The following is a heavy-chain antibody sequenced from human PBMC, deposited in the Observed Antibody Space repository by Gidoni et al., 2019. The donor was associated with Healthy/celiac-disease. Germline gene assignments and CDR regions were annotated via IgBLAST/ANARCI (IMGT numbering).Heavy chain of an antibody. V-gene: IGHV3-66*01. Sequence: RLSCAASGFTVSSNYMSWVRQAPGKGLEWVSVIYSGGSTYYADSVKGRFTISRDNSKNTLYLQMNSLRAEDTAVYYCARDHRGIAAAAIYYYGMDVWGQGTTVTVSS. D-gene: IGHD6-13*01. CDR2: IYSGGST. CDR3: ARDHRGIAAAAIYYYGMDV. J-gene: IGHJ6*02. CDR1: GFTVSSNY.